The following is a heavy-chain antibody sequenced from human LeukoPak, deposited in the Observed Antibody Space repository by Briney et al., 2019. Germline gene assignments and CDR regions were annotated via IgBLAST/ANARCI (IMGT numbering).Heavy chain of an antibody. CDR2: IYYSGST. CDR1: GGSISSSSYY. Sequence: SETLSLTCTVSGGSISSSSYYWGWIRQPPGKGLEWIGSIYYSGSTYYNPSLKSRVTISVDTSKNQFSLKLSSVTAADTAVYYRARHLPIVATIPPFDYWGQGTLVTVSS. V-gene: IGHV4-39*01. J-gene: IGHJ4*02. D-gene: IGHD5-12*01. CDR3: ARHLPIVATIPPFDY.